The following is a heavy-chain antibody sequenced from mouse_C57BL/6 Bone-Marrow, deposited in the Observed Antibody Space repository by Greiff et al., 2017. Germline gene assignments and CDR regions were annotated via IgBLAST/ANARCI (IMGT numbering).Heavy chain of an antibody. CDR2: ISDGGSYT. D-gene: IGHD1-1*01. V-gene: IGHV5-4*03. CDR3: ARGYYYGSEGFAY. Sequence: EVMLVESGGGLVKPGGSLKLSCAASGFTFSSYAMSWVRQTPEKRLEWVATISDGGSYTYYPDNVKGRFTISRDNAKNNLYLQMSHLKSEDTAMYYCARGYYYGSEGFAYWGQGTLATVSA. CDR1: GFTFSSYA. J-gene: IGHJ3*01.